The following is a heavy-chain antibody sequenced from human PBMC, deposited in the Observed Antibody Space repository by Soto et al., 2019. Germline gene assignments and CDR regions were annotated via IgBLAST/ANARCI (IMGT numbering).Heavy chain of an antibody. CDR3: TVGGAGHPFDY. J-gene: IGHJ4*02. CDR2: IHYSGST. V-gene: IGHV4-59*11. D-gene: IGHD3-16*01. CDR1: GVSITSHY. Sequence: QVQLQESGPGLVKPSEPLSLTCTVSGVSITSHYCTWIRQPPGKGLEWIGNIHYSGSTNYSPSLKRRVIISVGTSEIQSSLKLSSVTTADTAVYYCTVGGAGHPFDYWGQGTLVTVSS.